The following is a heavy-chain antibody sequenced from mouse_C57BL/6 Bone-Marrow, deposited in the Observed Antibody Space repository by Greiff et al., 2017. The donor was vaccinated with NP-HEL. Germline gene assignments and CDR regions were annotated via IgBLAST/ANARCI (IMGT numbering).Heavy chain of an antibody. V-gene: IGHV1-18*01. CDR2: INPNNGGT. CDR1: GYTFTDYN. Sequence: EVHLVESGPELVKPGASVKIPCKASGYTFTDYNMDWVKQSHGKSLEWIGDINPNNGGTIYNQKFKGKATLTVDKSSSTAYMELRSLTSEDTAVYYCARCSSNYEAWFAYWGQGTLVTVSA. J-gene: IGHJ3*01. CDR3: ARCSSNYEAWFAY. D-gene: IGHD2-5*01.